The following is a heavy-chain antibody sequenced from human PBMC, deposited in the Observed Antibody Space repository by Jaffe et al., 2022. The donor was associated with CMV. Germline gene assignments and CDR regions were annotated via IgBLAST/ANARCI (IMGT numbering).Heavy chain of an antibody. V-gene: IGHV3-21*01. Sequence: EVQLVESGGGLVKPGGSLRLSCAASGFTFSSYSMNWVRQAPGKGLEWVSSISSSSSYIYYADSVKGRFTISRDNAKNSLYLQMNSLRAEDTAVYYCGSSAGGALQGGEYWGQGTLVTVSS. J-gene: IGHJ4*02. CDR2: ISSSSSYI. CDR3: GSSAGGALQGGEY. D-gene: IGHD3-16*01. CDR1: GFTFSSYS.